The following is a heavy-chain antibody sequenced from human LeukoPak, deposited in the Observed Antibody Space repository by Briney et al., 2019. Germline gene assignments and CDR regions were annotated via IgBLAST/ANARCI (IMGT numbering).Heavy chain of an antibody. CDR1: GFTFSSYG. J-gene: IGHJ4*02. CDR2: ISYDGSNK. CDR3: ARAGYCSGGSCYGSDY. Sequence: GGSLRLSCAASGFTFSSYGMHWVRQAPGKGLEWVAVISYDGSNKYYADSVKGRFTISRDNSKNTLYLQMNSLRAEDTAVYYCARAGYCSGGSCYGSDYWGQGTLVSVSS. V-gene: IGHV3-30*03. D-gene: IGHD2-15*01.